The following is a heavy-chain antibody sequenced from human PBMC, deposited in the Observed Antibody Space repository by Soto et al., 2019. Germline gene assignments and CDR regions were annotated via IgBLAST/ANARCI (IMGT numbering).Heavy chain of an antibody. V-gene: IGHV5-51*01. Sequence: GESLKISCKGSGYSFTSYWIGWVRQMPGKGLEWMGIIYPGDSDTRYSPSFQGQFTISADKSISTAYLQWSSLKASYTAMYYCGIMAARPDEGYYYGMDVGGKGPTVPVSS. J-gene: IGHJ6*04. CDR1: GYSFTSYW. CDR2: IYPGDSDT. CDR3: GIMAARPDEGYYYGMDV. D-gene: IGHD6-6*01.